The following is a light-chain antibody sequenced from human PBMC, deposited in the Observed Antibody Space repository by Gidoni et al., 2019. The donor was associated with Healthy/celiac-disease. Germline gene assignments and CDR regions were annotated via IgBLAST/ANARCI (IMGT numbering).Light chain of an antibody. V-gene: IGKV1-33*01. CDR3: QQYDNFSAWT. CDR2: DAS. J-gene: IGKJ1*01. Sequence: DIQITQSPTSLSASVGDRVTITCQASQDISNYLNWYQQKPGKAPKLLIYDASNLETGVPSRCSGSGSGTDFTFTISSLQPEDIATYYCQQYDNFSAWTFGQGTKVEIK. CDR1: QDISNY.